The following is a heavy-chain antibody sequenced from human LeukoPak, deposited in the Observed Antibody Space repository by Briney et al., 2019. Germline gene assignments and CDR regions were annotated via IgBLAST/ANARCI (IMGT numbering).Heavy chain of an antibody. CDR3: ARGRFELAVAGTVFDY. Sequence: SETLSLTCTVPGASIRSAYWTWIRQPPGKGLEWIGYIHHSGRTIYNPSLESRVTISVDMSKNQFSLKLSSVTAADTAVHYCARGRFELAVAGTVFDYWGQGTLVTVSS. CDR1: GASIRSAY. CDR2: IHHSGRT. V-gene: IGHV4-59*12. J-gene: IGHJ4*02. D-gene: IGHD6-19*01.